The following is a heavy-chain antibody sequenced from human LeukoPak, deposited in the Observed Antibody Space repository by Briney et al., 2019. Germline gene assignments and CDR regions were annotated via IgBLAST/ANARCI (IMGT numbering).Heavy chain of an antibody. D-gene: IGHD1-26*01. CDR2: INGDGSSF. V-gene: IGHV3-74*01. J-gene: IGHJ4*02. CDR3: ARGGVGTFDY. CDR1: GFTLSSSW. Sequence: GGSLRLSCAASGFTLSSSWMHWVRQAPGKGLVWVSQINGDGSSFTYADSVKGRFTISRDNARNIIYLQLNSLRAEDTAVYFCARGGVGTFDYWGQGTLATVSS.